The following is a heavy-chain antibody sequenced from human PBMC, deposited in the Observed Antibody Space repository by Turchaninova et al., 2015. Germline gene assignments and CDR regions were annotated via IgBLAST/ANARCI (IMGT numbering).Heavy chain of an antibody. CDR1: GFNFSDYW. CDR2: IKKDESQK. J-gene: IGHJ4*02. D-gene: IGHD6-13*01. V-gene: IGHV3-7*03. Sequence: EVQLVESGGGLVQPGGSLRLSCAVSGFNFSDYWMSWVRRAPGKGREGVAHIKKDESQKYYLDSGKGPFSISRDNAKNSLYLQGSSLRVEETAVYYCARGGIESPGPIDYWGQGTLVTVSS. CDR3: ARGGIESPGPIDY.